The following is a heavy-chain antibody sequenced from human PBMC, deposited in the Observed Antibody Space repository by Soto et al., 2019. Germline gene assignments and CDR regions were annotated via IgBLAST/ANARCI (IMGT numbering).Heavy chain of an antibody. J-gene: IGHJ4*02. CDR1: GGSISSSGYY. D-gene: IGHD3-16*01. CDR3: ASSPVSTYFDY. CDR2: VSYSGST. V-gene: IGHV4-31*03. Sequence: TLSLTCSVSGGSISSSGYYCSWIRQHPGKGLEWLGYVSYSGSTSYNPSLKSRLTISLDTSKNQFSLKLTSVSAADTAVYYCASSPVSTYFDYWGQGTLVTVSS.